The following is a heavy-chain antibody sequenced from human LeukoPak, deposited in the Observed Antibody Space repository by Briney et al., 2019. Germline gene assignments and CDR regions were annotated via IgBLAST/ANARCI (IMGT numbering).Heavy chain of an antibody. V-gene: IGHV3-74*01. Sequence: GGSLRLSCVASGFTFSSNWMHWVRQAPGKGLVWVSRINTDGSITNYADSVKGRFTISRDNAKNTLYLQMNSLRAEDTAVYYCARQWFGAGDYWGQGTLVTVSS. D-gene: IGHD3-10*01. CDR3: ARQWFGAGDY. CDR2: INTDGSIT. J-gene: IGHJ4*02. CDR1: GFTFSSNW.